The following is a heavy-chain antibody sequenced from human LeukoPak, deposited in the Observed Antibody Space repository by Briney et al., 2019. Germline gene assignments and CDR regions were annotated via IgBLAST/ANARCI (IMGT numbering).Heavy chain of an antibody. V-gene: IGHV3-30*02. CDR1: GFTFNTYG. D-gene: IGHD3-10*01. CDR2: IRYDEGNK. J-gene: IGHJ4*02. Sequence: GGSLRLSCTASGFTFNTYGMHWVRQAPGKGLEWVAFIRYDEGNKYYAESVEGRFTISRDDSKNTVYLQMKSLGPEDTAMYYCAKDSDYYGSGSYPDLFYIDFWGQGALVTVSS. CDR3: AKDSDYYGSGSYPDLFYIDF.